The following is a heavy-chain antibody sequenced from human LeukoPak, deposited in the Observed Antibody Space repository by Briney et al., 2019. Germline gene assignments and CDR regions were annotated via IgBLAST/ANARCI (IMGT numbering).Heavy chain of an antibody. CDR1: GFTVSSNY. J-gene: IGHJ3*02. Sequence: PGGSLRLSCAASGFTVSSNYMSWVRQAPGKGLEWVSVIYSGGSTYYADSVKGRFTISRDNSKNTLYLQKNSLRAEDTAVYYCARGYSSTSADAFDIWGQGTMVTVSS. D-gene: IGHD6-6*01. CDR2: IYSGGST. CDR3: ARGYSSTSADAFDI. V-gene: IGHV3-66*01.